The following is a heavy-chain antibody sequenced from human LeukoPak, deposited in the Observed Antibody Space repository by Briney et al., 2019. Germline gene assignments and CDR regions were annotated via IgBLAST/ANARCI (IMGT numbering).Heavy chain of an antibody. Sequence: SETLSLTCAVSGGSVTSGSYYWSWVRQPAGKALEWIGRIYTSGSADHNPSLKSRVNISLDTSKNQFSLKLSSVTAADTAVYYCARTGPARGYYYMDVWGKGTTVTVSS. CDR2: IYTSGSA. J-gene: IGHJ6*03. CDR1: GGSVTSGSYY. CDR3: ARTGPARGYYYMDV. D-gene: IGHD3-10*01. V-gene: IGHV4-61*10.